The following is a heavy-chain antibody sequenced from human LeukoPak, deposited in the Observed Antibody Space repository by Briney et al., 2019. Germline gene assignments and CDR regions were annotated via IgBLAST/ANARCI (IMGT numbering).Heavy chain of an antibody. CDR3: ARDVGVASTPHPPPIDS. CDR1: GYTFTGYY. V-gene: IGHV1-2*02. D-gene: IGHD3-3*01. Sequence: ASVKVSCKSSGYTFTGYYMHWLRQAPGQGLDWMGWINPNSGGTNYAQKFQGRVTMTRDTSISTAYMEQSRLRSDDTAVYYCARDVGVASTPHPPPIDSWGQGTLVTVSS. CDR2: INPNSGGT. J-gene: IGHJ4*02.